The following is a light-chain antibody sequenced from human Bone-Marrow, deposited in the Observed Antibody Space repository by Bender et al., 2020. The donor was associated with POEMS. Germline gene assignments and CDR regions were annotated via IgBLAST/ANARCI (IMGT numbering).Light chain of an antibody. V-gene: IGLV2-8*01. CDR3: SAYAGANNLGV. CDR2: EVT. Sequence: QSALTQPASVSGSPGQSITISCSDVGDYNYVSWYQHHPGKPPKLMIYEVTKRPSGVPDRFSGSKSGNTASLTVSGLQAEDEADYYCSAYAGANNLGVFGGGTKLTVL. CDR1: DVGDYNY. J-gene: IGLJ3*02.